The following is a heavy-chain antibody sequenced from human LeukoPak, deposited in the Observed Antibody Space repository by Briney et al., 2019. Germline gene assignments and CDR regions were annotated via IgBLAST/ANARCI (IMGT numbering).Heavy chain of an antibody. J-gene: IGHJ6*03. CDR2: IDNDAYSS. D-gene: IGHD2-15*01. CDR3: ARVGCSGGSCYYYYYYMDV. V-gene: IGHV3-74*01. Sequence: GGSLRLSCAASGFPFRSYWMHWVRQAPGKGLVWVARIDNDAYSSVYADSVKGRFTISRDNAKNSLYLQMNSLRAEDTAVYYCARVGCSGGSCYYYYYYMDVWGKGTTVTISS. CDR1: GFPFRSYW.